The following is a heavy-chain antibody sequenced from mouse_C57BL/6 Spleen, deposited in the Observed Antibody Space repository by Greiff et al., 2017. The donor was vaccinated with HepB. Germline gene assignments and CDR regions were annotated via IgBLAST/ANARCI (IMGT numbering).Heavy chain of an antibody. V-gene: IGHV3-6*01. CDR1: GSSITSGYY. J-gene: IGHJ2*01. CDR3: ARDLLLYYFDY. D-gene: IGHD2-10*01. Sequence: EVKLVESGPGLVKPSQSLSLTCSVTGSSITSGYYWNWIRQFPGNKLEWMGYISYDGSNNYNRSLKNRISITRDTSTNQFFLKLNSVPTEDTATYYCARDLLLYYFDYWGQGTTLTVSS. CDR2: ISYDGSN.